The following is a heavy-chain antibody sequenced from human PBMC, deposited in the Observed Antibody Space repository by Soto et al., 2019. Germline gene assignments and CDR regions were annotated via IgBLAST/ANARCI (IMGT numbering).Heavy chain of an antibody. Sequence: PSETLSLTCTVSGGSFKSGSYSWGWIRQPPGKGLEWIGYVYHTGRTSYNPSLKSRVSISMDTSKNQFSLNLDSVTAADTAVYFCARDFAYFDFWGKGTLVTVSS. J-gene: IGHJ4*02. D-gene: IGHD3-3*01. CDR1: GGSFKSGSYS. CDR2: VYHTGRT. CDR3: ARDFAYFDF. V-gene: IGHV4-61*01.